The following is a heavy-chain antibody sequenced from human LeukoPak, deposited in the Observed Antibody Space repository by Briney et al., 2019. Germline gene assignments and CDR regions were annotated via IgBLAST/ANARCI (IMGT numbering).Heavy chain of an antibody. Sequence: GGSLRLSCAASGFTFSSYAMSWVRQAPGKGLEWVSAISGSGGSTYYADSVKGRFTISRDNAKNSLYLQMNSLRAEDTALYYCAREGWNDALYFDYWGQGTLVTVSS. CDR2: ISGSGGST. CDR3: AREGWNDALYFDY. D-gene: IGHD1-1*01. V-gene: IGHV3-23*01. CDR1: GFTFSSYA. J-gene: IGHJ4*02.